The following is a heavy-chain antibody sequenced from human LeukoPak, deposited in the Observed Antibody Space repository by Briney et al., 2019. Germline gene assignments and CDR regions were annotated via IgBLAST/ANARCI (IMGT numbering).Heavy chain of an antibody. CDR1: GFNFRSYA. V-gene: IGHV3-23*01. D-gene: IGHD2-21*02. CDR3: AKVLYVAATSDAFDF. Sequence: PGGSLRLSCAASGFNFRSYAMTWVRQAPGKGLEWVSVVDGSGGGTYYADSVKGRFSISRDNSRNTLYMEMKNLRAEDTALYYCAKVLYVAATSDAFDFWGRGTLVTVS. J-gene: IGHJ3*01. CDR2: VDGSGGGT.